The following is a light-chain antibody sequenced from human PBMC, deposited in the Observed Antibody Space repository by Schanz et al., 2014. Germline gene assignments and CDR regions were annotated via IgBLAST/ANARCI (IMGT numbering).Light chain of an antibody. Sequence: QSALTQPPSASGSPGQSVTISCTGTSSDVGGYNFVSWYQQHPGKAPKLMIYEVSNRPSGVPDRFSGSKSGNTASLTVSGLQAEDEADYYCCSYADGSTLIFGGGTKLTVL. CDR2: EVS. J-gene: IGLJ2*01. CDR1: SSDVGGYNF. V-gene: IGLV2-8*01. CDR3: CSYADGSTLI.